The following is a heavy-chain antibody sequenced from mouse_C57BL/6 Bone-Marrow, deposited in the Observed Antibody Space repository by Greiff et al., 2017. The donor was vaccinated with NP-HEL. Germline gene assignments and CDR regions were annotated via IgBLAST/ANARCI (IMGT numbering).Heavy chain of an antibody. CDR2: INPGSGGT. Sequence: VKLMESGAELVRPGTSVKVSCKASGYAFTNYLIEWVKQRPGQGLEWIGVINPGSGGTNYNEKFKGKATLTVDKSSSTAYMQLSSLTSEDSAVYFCARSEYGSSYGFAYWGQGTLVTVSA. V-gene: IGHV1-54*01. D-gene: IGHD1-1*01. CDR1: GYAFTNYL. CDR3: ARSEYGSSYGFAY. J-gene: IGHJ3*01.